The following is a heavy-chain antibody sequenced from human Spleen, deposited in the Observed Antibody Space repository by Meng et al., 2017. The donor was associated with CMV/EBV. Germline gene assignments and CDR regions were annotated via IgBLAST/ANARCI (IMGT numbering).Heavy chain of an antibody. V-gene: IGHV3-21*01. Sequence: GESLKISCAASGFTFSSYSMNWVRQAPGKGLEWVLSISSSSSYIYYADSVKGRFTISRDNAKNSLYLQMNSLRAEDTAVYYCARAGSCSSTSCYTIQHWGQGTLVTVSS. J-gene: IGHJ1*01. CDR3: ARAGSCSSTSCYTIQH. CDR1: GFTFSSYS. D-gene: IGHD2-2*02. CDR2: ISSSSSYI.